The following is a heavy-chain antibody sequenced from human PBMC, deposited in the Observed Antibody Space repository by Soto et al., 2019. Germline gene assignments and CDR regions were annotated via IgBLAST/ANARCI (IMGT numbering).Heavy chain of an antibody. V-gene: IGHV4-31*03. CDR1: GGSISSGGYY. D-gene: IGHD2-15*01. Sequence: SETLSLTCTVSGGSISSGGYYWSWIRQHPGKGLEWIGYIYYSGSTYYNPSLKSRVTISVDTSKNQFSLKLSSVTAADTAVYYCASVVVVWEKEYYFDYWGQGTLVTVSS. J-gene: IGHJ4*02. CDR2: IYYSGST. CDR3: ASVVVVWEKEYYFDY.